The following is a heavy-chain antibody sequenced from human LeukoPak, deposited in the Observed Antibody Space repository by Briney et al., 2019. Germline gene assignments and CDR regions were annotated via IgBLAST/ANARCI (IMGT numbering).Heavy chain of an antibody. CDR3: ARDPLSGSSGYYDGDYYYGMDV. V-gene: IGHV3-30*04. CDR2: ISYDGSNK. J-gene: IGHJ6*02. Sequence: GGSLRLSCAASGFTFSSYAMHWVRQAPGKGLEWVAVISYDGSNKYYADSVKGRFTISRDNSKNALYLQMNSLRAEDTAVYYCARDPLSGSSGYYDGDYYYGMDVWGQGTTATVSS. CDR1: GFTFSSYA. D-gene: IGHD3-22*01.